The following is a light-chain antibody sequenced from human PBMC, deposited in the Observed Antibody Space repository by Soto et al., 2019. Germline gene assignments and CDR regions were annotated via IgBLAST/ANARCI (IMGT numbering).Light chain of an antibody. J-gene: IGLJ1*01. CDR2: EVT. CDR3: SSYTSRDTRV. Sequence: QSALTQPASMSGSPGQSITISCTGTSSDVGGYNFDSWYQQHPDKAPKLMLYEVTKRPSGVSDRFSGSKSGNTASLTISGLQTEDEADYYCSSYTSRDTRVFGSGTMVTVL. CDR1: SSDVGGYNF. V-gene: IGLV2-14*01.